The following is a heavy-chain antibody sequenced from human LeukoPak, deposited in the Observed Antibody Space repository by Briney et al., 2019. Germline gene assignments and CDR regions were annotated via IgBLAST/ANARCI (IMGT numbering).Heavy chain of an antibody. Sequence: GGTLRLSCAASGFTFSSYGMSWVRQAPGQGLEWVAGINWNGGSTGYADSVKGRFTISRDNAKNSLYLQMNSLRAEDTALYYCARAGGYSSSHVYFDYWGQGTLVTVSS. J-gene: IGHJ4*02. D-gene: IGHD6-13*01. CDR2: INWNGGST. CDR3: ARAGGYSSSHVYFDY. CDR1: GFTFSSYG. V-gene: IGHV3-20*04.